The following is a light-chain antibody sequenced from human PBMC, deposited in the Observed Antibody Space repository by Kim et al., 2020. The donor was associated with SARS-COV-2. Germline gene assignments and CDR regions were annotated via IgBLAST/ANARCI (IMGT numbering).Light chain of an antibody. Sequence: SPGQRATLSCRACQSVRSNYLAWYQQKPGQAPRLLIYTASTRASVIPDRFSGSVSETYFTLTISRLEPGDFAVYYCQQYCDPARTFGQGTKVDIK. CDR1: QSVRSNY. CDR2: TAS. J-gene: IGKJ1*01. V-gene: IGKV3-20*01. CDR3: QQYCDPART.